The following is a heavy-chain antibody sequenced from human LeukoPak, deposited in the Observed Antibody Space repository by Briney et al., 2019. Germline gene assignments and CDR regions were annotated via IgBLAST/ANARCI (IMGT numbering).Heavy chain of an antibody. V-gene: IGHV3-23*01. CDR2: ISVSSGST. J-gene: IGHJ4*02. CDR3: AKAGDHSYFDY. CDR1: GFTFSSYA. Sequence: GGSLRLSCAASGFTFSSYAMSWVRQGPGKGLEWVSAISVSSGSTYYADSVKGRFTISRDNSKNTSYVQMNSLRAGDTAVYYCAKAGDHSYFDYWGQGTLVIVSS. D-gene: IGHD4-17*01.